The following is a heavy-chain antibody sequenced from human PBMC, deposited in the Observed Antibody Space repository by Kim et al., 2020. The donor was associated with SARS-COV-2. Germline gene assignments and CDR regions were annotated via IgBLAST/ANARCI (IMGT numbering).Heavy chain of an antibody. J-gene: IGHJ5*02. CDR3: ARRGRGGFGELYRKAYNWFDP. CDR2: IYPGDSDT. V-gene: IGHV5-51*01. D-gene: IGHD3-10*01. CDR1: GYSFTSYW. Sequence: GESLKISCKGSGYSFTSYWIGWVRQMPGKGLEWMGIIYPGDSDTRYSPSFQGQVTISADKSISTAYLQWSSLKASDTAMYYCARRGRGGFGELYRKAYNWFDPWGQGTLVTVSS.